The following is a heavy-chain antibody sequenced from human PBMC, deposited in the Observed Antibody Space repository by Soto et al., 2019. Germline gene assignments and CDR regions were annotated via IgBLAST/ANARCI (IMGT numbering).Heavy chain of an antibody. CDR3: AKAFGNYSAFDY. CDR2: ISNDGSNK. J-gene: IGHJ4*02. D-gene: IGHD1-26*01. V-gene: IGHV3-30*18. CDR1: GFSFSTYG. Sequence: QVHLVESGGGVVQPGRSLRLSCAASGFSFSTYGMHRVRQAPGKGLEWVAFISNDGSNKYYADSVKGRFTISRDNSKNTLYLQMSSLRAEDTAVYYCAKAFGNYSAFDYWGQGTLVTVSS.